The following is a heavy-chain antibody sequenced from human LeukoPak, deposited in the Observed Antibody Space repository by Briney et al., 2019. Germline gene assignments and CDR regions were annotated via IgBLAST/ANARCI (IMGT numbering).Heavy chain of an antibody. D-gene: IGHD5-12*01. CDR3: ARRVSSSGFDAFDV. CDR1: GYSFATYW. CDR2: NYPGDSDT. Sequence: GETLKISCKGSGYSFATYWIGWVRQMPGKGLEWMGINYPGDSDTTYSPSFQGQVTMSADKSISTAYLQWSSLKASDTAMYYCARRVSSSGFDAFDVWGQGTMVTVSS. V-gene: IGHV5-51*01. J-gene: IGHJ3*01.